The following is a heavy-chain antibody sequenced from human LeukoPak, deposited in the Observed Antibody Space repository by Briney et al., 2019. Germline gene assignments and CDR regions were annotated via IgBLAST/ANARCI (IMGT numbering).Heavy chain of an antibody. CDR3: AKAMGVVPAGPQTY. D-gene: IGHD2-2*01. V-gene: IGHV3-23*01. J-gene: IGHJ4*02. CDR1: GGTSISNN. CDR2: VSSSGYNT. Sequence: PGWSLRSPSAAFGGTSISNNMCWFSRPPGKGLEWVSGVSSSGYNTYYTDFVKGRFTISRDTSKNTLYLQMNSLRAEDTAVYYCAKAMGVVPAGPQTYWGQGTLVTVSS.